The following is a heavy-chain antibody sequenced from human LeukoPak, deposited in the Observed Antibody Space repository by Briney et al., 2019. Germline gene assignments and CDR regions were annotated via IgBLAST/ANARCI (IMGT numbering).Heavy chain of an antibody. CDR1: GGTFSSYA. Sequence: ASVKVSCKASGGTFSSYAISWVRQAPGQGLEWMGRIIPIFGIANYAQKFQGRVTITADKSTSTAYMELSSLRSEDTAVYYCAREKANWFDTWGQGTLVTVSS. V-gene: IGHV1-69*04. CDR3: AREKANWFDT. J-gene: IGHJ5*02. CDR2: IIPIFGIA.